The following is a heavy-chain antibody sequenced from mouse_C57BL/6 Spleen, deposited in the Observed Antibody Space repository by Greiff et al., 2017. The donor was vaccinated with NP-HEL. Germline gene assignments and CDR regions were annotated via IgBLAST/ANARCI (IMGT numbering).Heavy chain of an antibody. CDR1: GFTFSSYA. J-gene: IGHJ2*01. V-gene: IGHV5-4*01. Sequence: EVQGVESGGGLVKPGGSLKLSCAASGFTFSSYAMSWVRQTPEKRLEWVATISDGGSYTYYPDNVKGRFTISRDNAKNNLYLQMSHLKSEDTAMYYCARDSNYGYWGQGTTLTVSS. D-gene: IGHD2-5*01. CDR3: ARDSNYGY. CDR2: ISDGGSYT.